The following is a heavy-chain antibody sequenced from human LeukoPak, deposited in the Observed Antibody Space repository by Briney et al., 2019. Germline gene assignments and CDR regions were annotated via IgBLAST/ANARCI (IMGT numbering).Heavy chain of an antibody. D-gene: IGHD3-3*01. CDR2: VRYDRTIK. J-gene: IGHJ4*02. Sequence: PGGSLRLSCAASGFTYSTYSMNWVRQAPGKGLDWVAFVRYDRTIKDYADSVKGRFTISRDNSKNTLYLQMNSLRAEDTAVYYCAKVSPINPSGYLDYWGQGTLVTVSS. CDR1: GFTYSTYS. CDR3: AKVSPINPSGYLDY. V-gene: IGHV3-30*02.